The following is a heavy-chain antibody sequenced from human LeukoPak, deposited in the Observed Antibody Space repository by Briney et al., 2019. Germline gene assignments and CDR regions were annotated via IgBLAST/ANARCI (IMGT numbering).Heavy chain of an antibody. J-gene: IGHJ4*02. CDR2: IYHSGST. D-gene: IGHD4-17*01. Sequence: SQTLSLTCAVSGGSISSGGYSWSWIRQPPGKGLEWIGYIYHSGSTYYSPSLKSRVTISVDSSKNHFSLKLSSVTAADTAVYYCASQVFNYGDYFFDYWGQGTLVTVSS. V-gene: IGHV4-30-2*01. CDR1: GGSISSGGYS. CDR3: ASQVFNYGDYFFDY.